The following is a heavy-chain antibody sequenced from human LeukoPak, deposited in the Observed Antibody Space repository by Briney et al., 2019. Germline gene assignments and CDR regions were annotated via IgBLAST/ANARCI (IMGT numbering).Heavy chain of an antibody. CDR3: ARVKGYCSGGSCINKNYYFDY. V-gene: IGHV1-69*02. CDR1: RGTFSSYT. J-gene: IGHJ4*02. CDR2: IIPILGIA. D-gene: IGHD2-15*01. Sequence: GASVKVSCKDSRGTFSSYTISWVRQAPGQGLEWMGRIIPILGIANYAQKFQGRVTITADKSTSTAYMELSSLRSEDTAVYYCARVKGYCSGGSCINKNYYFDYWGQGTLVTVSS.